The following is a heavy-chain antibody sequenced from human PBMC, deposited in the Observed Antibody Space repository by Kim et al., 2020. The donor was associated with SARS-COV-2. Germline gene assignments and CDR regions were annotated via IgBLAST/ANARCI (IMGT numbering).Heavy chain of an antibody. CDR2: ISSSGSTI. D-gene: IGHD2-2*01. V-gene: IGHV3-48*03. CDR3: ARRYCSSTSCYLSLDAFDI. J-gene: IGHJ3*02. CDR1: GFTFSSYE. Sequence: GGSLRLSCAASGFTFSSYEMNWVRQAPGKGLEWVSYISSSGSTIYYADSVKGRFTISRDNAKNSLYLQMNSLRAEDTAVYYCARRYCSSTSCYLSLDAFDIWGQGTMVTVSS.